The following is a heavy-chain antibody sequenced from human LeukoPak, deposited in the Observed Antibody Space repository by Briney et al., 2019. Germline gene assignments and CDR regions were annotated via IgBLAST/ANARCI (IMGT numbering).Heavy chain of an antibody. CDR3: ARGTVAATVGYYYYMDV. J-gene: IGHJ6*03. V-gene: IGHV1-8*03. CDR2: MNPKRGNT. D-gene: IGHD6-19*01. CDR1: GYTFTSYD. Sequence: AAVKVSCKASGYTFTSYDINWVRQATGQGREWMGWMNPKRGNTGYAQKFQGRVTITSNTSISTAYMEPSSLRSEDTAVYYCARGTVAATVGYYYYMDVWGKGTTVTISS.